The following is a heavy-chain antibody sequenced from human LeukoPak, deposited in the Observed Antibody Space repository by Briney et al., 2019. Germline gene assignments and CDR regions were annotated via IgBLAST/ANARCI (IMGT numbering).Heavy chain of an antibody. D-gene: IGHD3-10*02. J-gene: IGHJ6*04. CDR2: ISSSGSTI. Sequence: PGGPLRLSCAASGFTFSSYSMNWVRQAPGKGLEWVSSISSSGSTIYYADSVKGRFTISRDNAKNSLYLQMNSLRAEDTAVYYCAELGITMIGGVWGKGTTVTISS. V-gene: IGHV3-48*04. CDR3: AELGITMIGGV. CDR1: GFTFSSYS.